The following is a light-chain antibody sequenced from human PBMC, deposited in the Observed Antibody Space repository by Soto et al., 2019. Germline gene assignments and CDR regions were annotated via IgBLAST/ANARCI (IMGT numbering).Light chain of an antibody. CDR1: QSVSSSS. J-gene: IGKJ3*01. CDR3: QQYGSSLFT. V-gene: IGKV3-20*01. Sequence: EIVLTQSPGTLSLSPGERATLSCRASQSVSSSSLTWYQHKPGQTPRLLIYGASSRDTGIPDRFSGSGSGTDFTLTISRLEPEYFAVYYCQQYGSSLFTFGPGTKVDIK. CDR2: GAS.